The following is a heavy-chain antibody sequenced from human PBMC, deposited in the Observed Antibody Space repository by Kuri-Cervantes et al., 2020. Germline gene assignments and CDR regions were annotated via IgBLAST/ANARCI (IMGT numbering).Heavy chain of an antibody. CDR1: GFTFSSYA. Sequence: GESLKISCAASGFTFSSYAMSWVRQAPGKGLEWVSAISGSGGSTYYADSVKGQFTISRDNSKNTLYLQMNSLRAEDTAVYYCAKDYYDSSGYPDAFDIWGQGTMVTVSS. CDR2: ISGSGGST. D-gene: IGHD3-22*01. J-gene: IGHJ3*02. V-gene: IGHV3-23*01. CDR3: AKDYYDSSGYPDAFDI.